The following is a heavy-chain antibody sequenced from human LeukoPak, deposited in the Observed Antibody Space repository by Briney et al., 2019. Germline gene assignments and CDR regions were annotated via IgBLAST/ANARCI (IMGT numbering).Heavy chain of an antibody. CDR3: ALAPEDYYMDV. CDR1: GYTFTSYY. Sequence: ASVKVSCKASGYTFTSYYMHWVRQAPGRGLEWMGIINPSGGSTSYAQKFQGRVTMTRDTSTSTVYMELSSLRSEDTAVYYCALAPEDYYMDVWGKGTTVTVSS. D-gene: IGHD1-14*01. CDR2: INPSGGST. J-gene: IGHJ6*03. V-gene: IGHV1-46*03.